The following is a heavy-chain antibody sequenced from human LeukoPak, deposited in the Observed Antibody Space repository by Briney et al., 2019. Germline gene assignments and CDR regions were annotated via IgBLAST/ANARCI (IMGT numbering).Heavy chain of an antibody. D-gene: IGHD1-26*01. J-gene: IGHJ4*02. CDR2: ISSDSRTI. CDR1: GFTFSSYS. V-gene: IGHV3-48*04. Sequence: PGGSLRLSCAASGFTFSSYSMNWVRQAPGKGLEWVSYISSDSRTIYYADSVKGRFTISRDNAKNSLYLQMNSLRAEDTAVYYCASWDSGSYYLYYWGQGTLVTVSS. CDR3: ASWDSGSYYLYY.